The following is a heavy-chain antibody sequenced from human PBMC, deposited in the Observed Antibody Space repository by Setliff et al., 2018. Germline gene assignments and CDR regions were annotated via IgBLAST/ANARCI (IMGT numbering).Heavy chain of an antibody. J-gene: IGHJ6*02. CDR2: ISGSGGTT. D-gene: IGHD3-9*01. CDR1: GFIFSNYA. Sequence: TGGSLRLSCAASGFIFSNYAMTWVRQAPGKGLEWVSIISGSGGTTYYADSVKGRFTISRDNSKNTLYLQMNSLRAEDTAVYYCAKHGAYNDFLTGYNFYYDMDVWGQGTTVTVSS. V-gene: IGHV3-23*01. CDR3: AKHGAYNDFLTGYNFYYDMDV.